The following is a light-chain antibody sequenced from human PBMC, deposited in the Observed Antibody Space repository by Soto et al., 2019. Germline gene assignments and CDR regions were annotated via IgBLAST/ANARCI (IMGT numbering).Light chain of an antibody. CDR3: CSYAGSYTFVI. CDR1: SSDIGNYNF. J-gene: IGLJ2*01. V-gene: IGLV2-11*01. CDR2: DAY. Sequence: QSALPQPRSVSGSPGQSVTISCTGTSSDIGNYNFVSWYQQHPGKAPKLMIYDAYKRPSGVPDRFSGSKSGNTASLTISGLQAEDEADYYCCSYAGSYTFVIFGGGTKLTVL.